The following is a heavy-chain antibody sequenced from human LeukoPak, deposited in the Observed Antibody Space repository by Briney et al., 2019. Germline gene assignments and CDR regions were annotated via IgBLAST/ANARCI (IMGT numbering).Heavy chain of an antibody. J-gene: IGHJ4*02. CDR2: ISRSSTTI. CDR1: GFPFSHYW. D-gene: IGHD2/OR15-2a*01. Sequence: PGGSLRLSCAVSGFPFSHYWMTWVRQAPGKGLEWVSYISRSSTTIYYADSVKGRFTISRDNAKNSLYLQMISLGAEDTALYYCGRNLSPSYWGQGTLVTVSS. CDR3: GRNLSPSY. V-gene: IGHV3-48*01.